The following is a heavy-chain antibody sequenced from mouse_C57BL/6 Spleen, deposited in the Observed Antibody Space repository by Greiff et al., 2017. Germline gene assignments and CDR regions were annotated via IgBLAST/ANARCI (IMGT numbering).Heavy chain of an antibody. V-gene: IGHV1-63*01. CDR3: ARAYDYDGYAMDY. CDR1: GYTFTNYW. J-gene: IGHJ4*01. Sequence: VQVVESGAELVRPGTSVKMSCKASGYTFTNYWIGWAKQRPGHGLEWIGDIYPGGGYTNYNEKFKGKATLTADKSSSTAYMQFSSLTSEDSAIYYCARAYDYDGYAMDYWGQGTSVTASS. CDR2: IYPGGGYT. D-gene: IGHD2-4*01.